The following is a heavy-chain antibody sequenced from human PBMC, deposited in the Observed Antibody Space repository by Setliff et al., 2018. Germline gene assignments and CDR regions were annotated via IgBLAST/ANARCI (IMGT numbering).Heavy chain of an antibody. CDR2: ISGYNGKT. J-gene: IGHJ4*02. V-gene: IGHV1-18*01. CDR3: VRGQGPRTVVAIPFDH. D-gene: IGHD3-22*01. CDR1: GYTFTNYG. Sequence: ASVKVSCKASGYTFTNYGVSWVRQAPGQGLEWMGWISGYNGKTNYAHKFQGRVTMTTDTSTSTAYMELTSLTSDDTALYYCVRGQGPRTVVAIPFDHWGQGTLVTVSS.